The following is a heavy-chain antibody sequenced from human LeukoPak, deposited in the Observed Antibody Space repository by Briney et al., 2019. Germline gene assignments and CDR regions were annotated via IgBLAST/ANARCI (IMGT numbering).Heavy chain of an antibody. D-gene: IGHD4-23*01. V-gene: IGHV4-59*01. CDR3: AREPLGDYGGNSGFDY. J-gene: IGHJ4*02. CDR1: GGSISSYY. CDR2: IYYSGGT. Sequence: SETLSLTCTVSGGSISSYYWSWIRQPPGKGLEWIGYIYYSGGTNYNPSLKSRLTISVDTSKNQFSLKLTSVTAADTAVYYCAREPLGDYGGNSGFDYWGQGSLVTVSS.